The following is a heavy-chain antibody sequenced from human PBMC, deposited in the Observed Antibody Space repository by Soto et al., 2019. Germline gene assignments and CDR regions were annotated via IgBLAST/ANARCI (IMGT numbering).Heavy chain of an antibody. J-gene: IGHJ6*02. Sequence: QVQLVESGGGVVQHGRSLRLSCAASGYTFSSHGMHWVRQAPGKGLEWVAVIWYDGSKKYYAGSVKGRFTISRDDSKNTLYLEMNSLRAEDTAVYYCARDPASSMDVWGQGTTVIVSS. D-gene: IGHD6-25*01. V-gene: IGHV3-33*01. CDR2: IWYDGSKK. CDR3: ARDPASSMDV. CDR1: GYTFSSHG.